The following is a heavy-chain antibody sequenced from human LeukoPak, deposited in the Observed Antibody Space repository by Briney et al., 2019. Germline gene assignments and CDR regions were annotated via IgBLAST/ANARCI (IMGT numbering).Heavy chain of an antibody. J-gene: IGHJ4*02. CDR3: ARQGSGRSSDY. Sequence: QPGRSLRLSCAASGFTFSSYAMHWVRQAPGKGLEWIGSIYYSGSTFYNPSLKSRVTISVDTSKNQFSLKLSSVTAADTAVYYCARQGSGRSSDYWGQGTLVTVSS. D-gene: IGHD1-26*01. CDR1: GFTFSSYAMH. V-gene: IGHV4-39*01. CDR2: IYYSGST.